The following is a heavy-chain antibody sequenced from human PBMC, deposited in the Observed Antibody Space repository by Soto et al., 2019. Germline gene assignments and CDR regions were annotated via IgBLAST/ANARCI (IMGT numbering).Heavy chain of an antibody. CDR3: AKVVNFDFWSGYPSE. D-gene: IGHD3-3*01. J-gene: IGHJ4*02. CDR2: ISGGAGST. V-gene: IGHV3-23*01. CDR1: GFPFSNYA. Sequence: GGSLRLSCAASGFPFSNYAMSWVRQAPGKGLEWVSAISGGAGSTYYADSVKGRFTISRDYPRNTLYLQMNSLRAEDTAVYYCAKVVNFDFWSGYPSEWGQGTLVTVSS.